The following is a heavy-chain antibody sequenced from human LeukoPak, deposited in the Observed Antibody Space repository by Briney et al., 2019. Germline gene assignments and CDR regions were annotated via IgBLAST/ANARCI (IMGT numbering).Heavy chain of an antibody. CDR1: GFTFSSYA. J-gene: IGHJ5*02. CDR2: ISGSGGST. CDR3: AKDGYLRGEGYWFDP. V-gene: IGHV3-23*01. D-gene: IGHD3-10*01. Sequence: GGSLRLSCAASGFTFSSYAMSWVRQAPGKGLEWVSAISGSGGSTYYADSVKGRFTISRDNSKNTLYLQMNSLRAEDTAVYYCAKDGYLRGEGYWFDPWGQGTLVTVSS.